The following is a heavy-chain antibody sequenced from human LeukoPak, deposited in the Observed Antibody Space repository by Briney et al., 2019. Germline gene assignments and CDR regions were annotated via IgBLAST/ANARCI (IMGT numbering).Heavy chain of an antibody. D-gene: IGHD1-1*01. CDR2: INPNSGGT. CDR3: ARDGNFDI. J-gene: IGHJ3*02. V-gene: IGHV1-2*02. Sequence: ASVKVSCKASGYTFSGYYMHWVRQAPGQGLEWMGWINPNSGGTNYAQKFQGRVTMTRDTSISTAYMELSSLTSDDTAMYYCARDGNFDIWGQGTFVTVSS. CDR1: GYTFSGYY.